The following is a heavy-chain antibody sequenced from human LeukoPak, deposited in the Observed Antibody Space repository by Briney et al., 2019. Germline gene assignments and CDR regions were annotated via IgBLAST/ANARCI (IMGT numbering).Heavy chain of an antibody. D-gene: IGHD2-15*01. J-gene: IGHJ4*02. CDR2: ISDDSSFT. Sequence: GGYLRLSCVASGLRFRSYAMNWVRQAPGKGLECISTISDDSSFTYYADSVKGRSAIPRDDSKNTLYLQMNNLKVEDTAVYYCAKGRCSGVGCDSFHSWGQGALVTVSS. CDR3: AKGRCSGVGCDSFHS. V-gene: IGHV3-23*01. CDR1: GLRFRSYA.